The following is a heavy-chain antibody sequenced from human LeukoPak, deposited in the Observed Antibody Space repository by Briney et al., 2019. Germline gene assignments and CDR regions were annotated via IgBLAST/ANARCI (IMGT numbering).Heavy chain of an antibody. CDR2: IIPIFGTA. CDR3: AIVSHDYGDPNGDY. J-gene: IGHJ4*02. V-gene: IGHV1-69*13. Sequence: SVKVSCKASGGAFSSYAISWVRQAPGQGLEWMGGIIPIFGTANYAQKFQGRVTITADESTSTAYMELSSLRSEDTAVYYCAIVSHDYGDPNGDYWGQGTLVTVSS. CDR1: GGAFSSYA. D-gene: IGHD4-17*01.